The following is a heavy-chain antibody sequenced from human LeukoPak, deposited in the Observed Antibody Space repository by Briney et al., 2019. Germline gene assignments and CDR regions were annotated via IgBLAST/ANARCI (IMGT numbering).Heavy chain of an antibody. V-gene: IGHV4-59*08. D-gene: IGHD5-24*01. CDR3: ARHRGRVEMATI. J-gene: IGHJ4*02. CDR1: GGSISSYY. Sequence: SETLSLTCTVSGGSISSYYWSWIRQPPGKGLEWIGYIYYSGSTNYNPSLKSRVTISVDTSKNQFSLKLSSVTAADTAVYYCARHRGRVEMATIWGQGTLDTVSS. CDR2: IYYSGST.